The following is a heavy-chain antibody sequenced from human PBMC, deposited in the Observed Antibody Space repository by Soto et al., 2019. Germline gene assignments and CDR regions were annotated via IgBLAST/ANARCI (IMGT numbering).Heavy chain of an antibody. CDR1: GFTVSSYA. Sequence: QVQLVESGGGVVQPGRSLRLSCAASGFTVSSYAMHWVRQAPGKGLEWVAVISYDGSNKYYADSVKGRFTISRDNSKNTLYLQMNSLRAEDTAVYYCARAGGATEYWGQGTLVIVSS. D-gene: IGHD3-10*01. J-gene: IGHJ4*02. CDR2: ISYDGSNK. V-gene: IGHV3-30-3*01. CDR3: ARAGGATEY.